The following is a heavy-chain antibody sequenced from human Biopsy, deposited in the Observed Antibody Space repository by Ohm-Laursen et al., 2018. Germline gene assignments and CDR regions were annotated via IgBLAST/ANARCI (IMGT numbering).Heavy chain of an antibody. Sequence: SDTLSLTWAVSGYSIKSGYYWGWIRQPPGKGLEWIGNIYHSGSTYYNPSLKSRVTISVEKSKNQFSLRLNSVTAADTAVYYCARATNSTGWPYYYFYGMDVWGQGTTVTVSS. D-gene: IGHD2/OR15-2a*01. J-gene: IGHJ6*02. CDR3: ARATNSTGWPYYYFYGMDV. CDR1: GYSIKSGYY. V-gene: IGHV4-38-2*01. CDR2: IYHSGST.